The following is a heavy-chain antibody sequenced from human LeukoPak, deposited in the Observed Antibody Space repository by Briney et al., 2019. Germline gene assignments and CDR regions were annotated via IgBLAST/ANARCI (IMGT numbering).Heavy chain of an antibody. CDR2: ISWNSGSI. V-gene: IGHV3-9*01. CDR3: AKASSDMVQGVSLGMDV. J-gene: IGHJ6*02. Sequence: PGGSLRLSCAASGFTFDDYAMHWVRQAPGKGLEWVSGISWNSGSIGYADSVKGRFTISRDNAKNSLYLQMNSLRAEDTALYYCAKASSDMVQGVSLGMDVWGQGTTVTVSS. CDR1: GFTFDDYA. D-gene: IGHD3-10*01.